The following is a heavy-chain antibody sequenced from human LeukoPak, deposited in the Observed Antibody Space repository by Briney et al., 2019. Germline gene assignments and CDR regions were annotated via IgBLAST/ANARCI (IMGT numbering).Heavy chain of an antibody. J-gene: IGHJ4*02. CDR2: IYYSGST. D-gene: IGHD3-22*01. CDR3: ARGARVYDSSGYPFDY. CDR1: GGSISSSSYY. Sequence: SETLSLTCTVSGGSISSSSYYWSWIRQPPGKGLEWIGYIYYSGSTNYNPSLKSRVTISVDTSKNQFSLKLSSVTAADTAVYYCARGARVYDSSGYPFDYWGQGTLVTVSS. V-gene: IGHV4-61*01.